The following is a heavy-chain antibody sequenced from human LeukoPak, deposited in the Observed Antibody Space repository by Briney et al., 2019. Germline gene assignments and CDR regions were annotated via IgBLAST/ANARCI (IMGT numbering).Heavy chain of an antibody. CDR2: IYYSGST. V-gene: IGHV4-59*08. CDR3: ARLRTAATADY. J-gene: IGHJ4*02. Sequence: SETLSLTCTVSGGSISSYYWSWIRQPPGKGLEWIGYIYYSGSTNYNPSLKSRVTISVDTSKNQFSLKLSSVTDADTAVYYCARLRTAATADYWGQGTLVTVSS. D-gene: IGHD2-15*01. CDR1: GGSISSYY.